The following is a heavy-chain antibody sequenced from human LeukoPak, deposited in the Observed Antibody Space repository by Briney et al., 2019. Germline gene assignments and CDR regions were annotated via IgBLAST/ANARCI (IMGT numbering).Heavy chain of an antibody. V-gene: IGHV3-23*01. CDR3: AKDGGSYHYYYYYMDV. CDR1: GFTFSAYD. CDR2: ISRSGSTP. J-gene: IGHJ6*03. Sequence: PGGSLRLSCAGSGFTFSAYDLSWVRQAQGQGLEGVAAISRSGSTPYYTASVKGRFTVSRDNSKNTLYLQMNSLRAEDTAVYYCAKDGGSYHYYYYYMDVWGQGTMVTVSS. D-gene: IGHD1-26*01.